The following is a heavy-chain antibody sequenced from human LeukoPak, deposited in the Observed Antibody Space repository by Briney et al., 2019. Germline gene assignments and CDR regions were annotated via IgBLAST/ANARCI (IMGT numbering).Heavy chain of an antibody. CDR1: GFTFSSYS. V-gene: IGHV3-48*01. D-gene: IGHD3-10*01. Sequence: GVLRLSCAASGFTFSSYSMNWVRQAPGKGLEWVSYISSSSSTIYYADSVKGRFTISRDNAKNPLYLQMNSLRAEDTAVYYCARGSLYGIIDYWGQGTLVTVSS. CDR3: ARGSLYGIIDY. CDR2: ISSSSSTI. J-gene: IGHJ4*02.